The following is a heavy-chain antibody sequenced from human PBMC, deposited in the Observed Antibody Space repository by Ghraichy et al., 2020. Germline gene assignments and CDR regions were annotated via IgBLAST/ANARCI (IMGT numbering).Heavy chain of an antibody. V-gene: IGHV1-18*04. CDR1: GYTFTSYD. Sequence: ASVKVSCKASGYTFTSYDISWVRQAPGQGLEWMGWISTDNGNTSYAQNLQGRVSMTTDTSTYTAYMELRSLRSDDTAVYYCARESWGARYGLGSFDPWGQGTLVTVSS. CDR2: ISTDNGNT. D-gene: IGHD3-10*01. J-gene: IGHJ5*02. CDR3: ARESWGARYGLGSFDP.